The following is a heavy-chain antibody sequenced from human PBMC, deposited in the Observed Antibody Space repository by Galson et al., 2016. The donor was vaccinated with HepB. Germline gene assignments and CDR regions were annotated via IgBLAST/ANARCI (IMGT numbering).Heavy chain of an antibody. V-gene: IGHV3-23*01. Sequence: SLRLSCAASGFTFDNYGMTWVRQASGKGLEWVSIISGCGTSTYYADSVKGRFTISRDNSKNTVFLQMNRLRVEDTAIYYCARAHWGVVSIEWNYFDYWGQGALVTVSS. D-gene: IGHD3-3*01. CDR1: GFTFDNYG. J-gene: IGHJ4*02. CDR2: ISGCGTST. CDR3: ARAHWGVVSIEWNYFDY.